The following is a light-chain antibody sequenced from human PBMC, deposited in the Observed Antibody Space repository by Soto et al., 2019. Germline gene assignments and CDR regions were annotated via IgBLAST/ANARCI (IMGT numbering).Light chain of an antibody. CDR2: TTN. J-gene: IGLJ1*01. V-gene: IGLV1-44*01. CDR3: AAWDDSLNGHV. Sequence: QSVLTQPPSASGTPGQRVTISCSGSSSNIGTSSVHWFQQLPGTAPKLLISTTNQRPSGVPERFTGSKSGTSASLAISGLQSEDEVDYYCAAWDDSLNGHVFGTGNKVTVL. CDR1: SSNIGTSS.